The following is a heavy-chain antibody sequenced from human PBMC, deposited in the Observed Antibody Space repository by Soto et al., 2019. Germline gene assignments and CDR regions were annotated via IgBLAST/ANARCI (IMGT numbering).Heavy chain of an antibody. Sequence: RQHPGKALEWIGYIYVSGSTYYNPSLKSRVSISLDTSKNQFSLKLSSVSAADTAVYYCSRDRPGTYYNPAGFDPQGQGAPVPSSS. CDR3: SRDRPGTYYNPAGFDP. CDR2: IYVSGST. D-gene: IGHD3-10*01. J-gene: IGHJ5*02. V-gene: IGHV4-31*02.